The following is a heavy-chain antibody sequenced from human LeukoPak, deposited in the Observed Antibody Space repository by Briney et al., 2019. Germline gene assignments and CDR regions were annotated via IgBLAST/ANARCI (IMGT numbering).Heavy chain of an antibody. J-gene: IGHJ4*02. D-gene: IGHD2-15*01. V-gene: IGHV4-4*07. CDR1: GDSISRYH. Sequence: PSETLSLICNVSGDSISRYHWTWIRQPAGKGLQWIGRIFTSGSTSYNPSLKSRLTISLDMSKNQFSLKLTSVTAADTADYYCARDRGYCDNGSCGDFDSWGQGIQVTVSS. CDR3: ARDRGYCDNGSCGDFDS. CDR2: IFTSGST.